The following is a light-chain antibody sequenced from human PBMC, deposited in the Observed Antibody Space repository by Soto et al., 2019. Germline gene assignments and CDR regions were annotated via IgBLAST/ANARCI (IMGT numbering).Light chain of an antibody. J-gene: IGLJ1*01. V-gene: IGLV2-8*01. CDR2: EVN. CDR1: SSDVGGYNY. Sequence: QSALTQPPSASGSPGQSVAISCTGTSSDVGGYNYVSWYQQHPGKAPKLMIYEVNKRPSGVPDRFSGSKSGNTASLTVSGLPAEDGADYYCSSYAGSSNVFGTGTKVTVL. CDR3: SSYAGSSNV.